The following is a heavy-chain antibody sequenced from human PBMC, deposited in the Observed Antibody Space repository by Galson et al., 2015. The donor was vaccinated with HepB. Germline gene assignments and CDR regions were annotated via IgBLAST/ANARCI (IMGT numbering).Heavy chain of an antibody. CDR3: ARVGAAAGFLDF. D-gene: IGHD6-25*01. CDR1: GGTFSSYA. V-gene: IGHV1-18*01. Sequence: SVKVSCKASGGTFSSYAISWVRQAPGQGLEWLGWISGYNGDTNYAQNLQIRVTLTTDTSTTTSYMELKNLRSDDTAVYYCARVGAAAGFLDFWGQGTLVTVSS. CDR2: ISGYNGDT. J-gene: IGHJ4*02.